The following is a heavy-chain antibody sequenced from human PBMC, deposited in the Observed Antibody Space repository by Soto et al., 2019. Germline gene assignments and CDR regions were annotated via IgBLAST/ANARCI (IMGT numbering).Heavy chain of an antibody. CDR2: VKSKAHGGTP. CDR1: GFTFSNAW. J-gene: IGHJ4*01. Sequence: PGGYLRLSCAASGFTFSNAWINWVRQAPGKGLEWVGRVKSKAHGGTPDYAEPVKGRFAISRDDSNKMVYLQMNSLKIEDTAVYYCTNDSYSNLTIVPFDYWGHGAPVSAAS. CDR3: TNDSYSNLTIVPFDY. V-gene: IGHV3-15*07. D-gene: IGHD4-4*01.